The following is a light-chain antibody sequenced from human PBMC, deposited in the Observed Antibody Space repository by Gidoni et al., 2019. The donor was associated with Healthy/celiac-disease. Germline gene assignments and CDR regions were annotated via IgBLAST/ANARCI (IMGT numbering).Light chain of an antibody. CDR3: CSYAGSYTFVV. Sequence: QSALTQPRSVSGSPGQSVTISCPGTSSDVGGYNYVSWYQQHPGKAPKLMIYDVSKQPSGVPDRFSGSKSGNTASLTISGLQAEDEADYYCCSYAGSYTFVVFGGGTKLTVL. CDR2: DVS. CDR1: SSDVGGYNY. J-gene: IGLJ2*01. V-gene: IGLV2-11*01.